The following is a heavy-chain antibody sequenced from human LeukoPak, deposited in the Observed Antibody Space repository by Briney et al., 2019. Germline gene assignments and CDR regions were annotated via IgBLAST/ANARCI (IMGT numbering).Heavy chain of an antibody. V-gene: IGHV3-43*02. CDR1: GFTFDDYA. CDR3: AKFLPTHIVVANYYFDY. CDR2: ISGDGGST. D-gene: IGHD2-21*01. J-gene: IGHJ4*02. Sequence: GGSLRLSCAASGFTFDDYAMHWVRQAPGKGLEWVSLISGDGGSTYYADSVKGRFTISRDNSKNTLYLQMNSLRAEDTAVYYCAKFLPTHIVVANYYFDYWGQGTLVTVSS.